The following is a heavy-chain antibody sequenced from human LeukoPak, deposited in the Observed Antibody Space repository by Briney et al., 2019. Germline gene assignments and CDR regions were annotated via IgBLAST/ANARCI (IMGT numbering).Heavy chain of an antibody. CDR2: IYHSGST. CDR3: ARVPASHIQLWSPRDY. CDR1: GGSISSGGYY. Sequence: SETLSLTCTVSGGSISSGGYYWSWIRQPPGKGLEWIGYIYHSGSTYYNPSLKSRVTISVDTSKNQFSLKLSSVTAADTAVYYCARVPASHIQLWSPRDYWGQGTLVTVSS. J-gene: IGHJ4*02. V-gene: IGHV4-30-2*01. D-gene: IGHD5-18*01.